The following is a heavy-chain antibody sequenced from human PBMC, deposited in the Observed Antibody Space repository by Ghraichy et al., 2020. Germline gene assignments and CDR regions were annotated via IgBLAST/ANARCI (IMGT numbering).Heavy chain of an antibody. D-gene: IGHD3-10*01. V-gene: IGHV3-74*01. CDR1: GLTFSSYW. CDR3: STSPRADRGNY. CDR2: IKTDGSTT. Sequence: LSLTCAASGLTFSSYWMHWVRQAPGKGLQWVSHIKTDGSTTNYADSVRGRFTISRDNAKNTLYLQMNSLRADDTAVYYCSTSPRADRGNYWGQGTLVTVSS. J-gene: IGHJ4*02.